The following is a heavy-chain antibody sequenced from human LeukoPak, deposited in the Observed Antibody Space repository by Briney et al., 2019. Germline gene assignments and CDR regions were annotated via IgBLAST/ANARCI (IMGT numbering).Heavy chain of an antibody. V-gene: IGHV4-34*01. CDR1: GGSLSAND. CDR2: INQSGST. D-gene: IGHD6-13*01. J-gene: IGHJ4*02. CDR3: ARSAFLVTAPGLYYFDY. Sequence: SETLSLTCGVYGGSLSANDWNWIRQSPGKGLEWIGEINQSGSTNYNPSLKSRLTISIDTSKNQFSLKLSSLTAADTAVYYCARSAFLVTAPGLYYFDYWGQGTLVAVSS.